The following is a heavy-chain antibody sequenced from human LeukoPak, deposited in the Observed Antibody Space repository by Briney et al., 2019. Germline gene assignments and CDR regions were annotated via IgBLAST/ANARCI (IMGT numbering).Heavy chain of an antibody. CDR1: GGSISSSSYY. CDR2: IYYSGST. J-gene: IGHJ6*02. CDR3: AGQNYDILTGYYPPGYYYYGMDV. Sequence: PSETLSLTCTVSGGSISSSSYYWGWIRQPPGKGLEWIGSIYYSGSTYYNPSLKSRVTLSVDTSKNQFSLKLSSVTAADTAVYYCAGQNYDILTGYYPPGYYYYGMDVWGQGTTVTVSS. V-gene: IGHV4-39*01. D-gene: IGHD3-9*01.